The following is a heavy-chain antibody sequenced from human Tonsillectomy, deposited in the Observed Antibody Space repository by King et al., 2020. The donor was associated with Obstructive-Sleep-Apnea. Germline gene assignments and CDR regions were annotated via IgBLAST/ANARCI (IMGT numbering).Heavy chain of an antibody. J-gene: IGHJ6*02. CDR1: GFTFGDYA. CDR2: IRSKAYGGTT. Sequence: VQLVESGGGLVQPGRSLRLSWTASGFTFGDYAMSWFRQAPGKGLEWVGFIRSKAYGGTTEYAASVKGRFTISRDDSKSIAYLQMNSLKTEDTAVYYCTRDRYCSGGSCPRGVYYYGMDVWGQGTTVTVSS. V-gene: IGHV3-49*03. D-gene: IGHD2-15*01. CDR3: TRDRYCSGGSCPRGVYYYGMDV.